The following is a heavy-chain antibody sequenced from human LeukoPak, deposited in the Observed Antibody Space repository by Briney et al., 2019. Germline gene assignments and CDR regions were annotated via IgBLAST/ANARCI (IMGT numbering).Heavy chain of an antibody. J-gene: IGHJ2*01. V-gene: IGHV1-69*04. CDR2: IIPILGIA. Sequence: SVKVSCKASGGTFSSYAISWVRQAPGQGLEWMGRIIPILGIANYAQKFQGRVTITADKSTSTAYMELSSLRSEDTAVYYCARSTRMTTVTPGWYFDLWGRGTLVTVSS. CDR3: ARSTRMTTVTPGWYFDL. CDR1: GGTFSSYA. D-gene: IGHD4-17*01.